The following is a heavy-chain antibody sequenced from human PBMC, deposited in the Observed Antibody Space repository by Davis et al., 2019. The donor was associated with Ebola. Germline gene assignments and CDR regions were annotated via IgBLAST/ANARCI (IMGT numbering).Heavy chain of an antibody. Sequence: AASVKVSCKASGYTFTSYGISWVRQAPGQGLEWMGWISAYNGNTNYAQKLQGRVTMTTDTSTSTAYMELRSLRSDDTAVYYCARAITMIVAGWFDPWGQGTPVTVSS. CDR1: GYTFTSYG. CDR2: ISAYNGNT. J-gene: IGHJ5*02. D-gene: IGHD3-22*01. V-gene: IGHV1-18*01. CDR3: ARAITMIVAGWFDP.